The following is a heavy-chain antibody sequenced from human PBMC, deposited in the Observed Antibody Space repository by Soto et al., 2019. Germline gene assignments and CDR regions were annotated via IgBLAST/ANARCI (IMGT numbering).Heavy chain of an antibody. D-gene: IGHD2-2*01. J-gene: IGHJ6*02. CDR3: ARRPHGIYCSSTSCHGDKRYYYYYGMDV. CDR2: IYYSGST. V-gene: IGHV4-39*01. CDR1: GGSISSSSYY. Sequence: SATLSLTCTVSGGSISSSSYYWGWIRQPPGKGLEWIGSIYYSGSTYYNPSLKSRVTISVDTSKNQFSLKLSSVTAADTAVYYCARRPHGIYCSSTSCHGDKRYYYYYGMDVWGQGTTVT.